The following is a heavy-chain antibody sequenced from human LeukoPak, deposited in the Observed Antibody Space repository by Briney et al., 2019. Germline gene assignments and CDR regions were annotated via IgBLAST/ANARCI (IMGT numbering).Heavy chain of an antibody. D-gene: IGHD1-26*01. Sequence: ASVKVSCKASGYTFTSYYMHWVRQAPGQGLEWMGIINPSGGSTSYAQKFQGRVTMTRDTSTGTVYMELSSLRSEDTAVYYCARGPRRGGSYLNWFDPWGQGTLVTVSS. CDR1: GYTFTSYY. CDR2: INPSGGST. CDR3: ARGPRRGGSYLNWFDP. V-gene: IGHV1-46*01. J-gene: IGHJ5*02.